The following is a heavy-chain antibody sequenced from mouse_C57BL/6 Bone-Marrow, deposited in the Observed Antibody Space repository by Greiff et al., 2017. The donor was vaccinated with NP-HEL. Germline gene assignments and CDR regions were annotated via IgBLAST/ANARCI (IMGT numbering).Heavy chain of an antibody. CDR3: TGNWAFDY. CDR2: IDPENGDT. V-gene: IGHV14-4*01. CDR1: GFNIKDDY. J-gene: IGHJ2*01. D-gene: IGHD4-1*01. Sequence: EVKLMESGAELVRPGASVKLSCTASGFNIKDDYMHWVKQRPEQGLEWIGWIDPENGDTEYASKFQGKATITAYTSSNTAYLQLSSLTSEDTAVYYCTGNWAFDYWGQGTTLTVSS.